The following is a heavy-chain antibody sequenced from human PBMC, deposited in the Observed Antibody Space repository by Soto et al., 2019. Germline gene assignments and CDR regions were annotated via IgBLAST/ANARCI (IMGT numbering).Heavy chain of an antibody. Sequence: QVQLQESGPGLVKPSETLSLTCTVSGGSISSYCWSWIRQPPGEGLEWIGYMYNTGRTVYNPSLKRRVTISVDTSKTHCYLKLHAVTAADTAVYYCARDLWGYCGTDCYPLDVWGQGTTVTVSS. D-gene: IGHD2-21*02. V-gene: IGHV4-59*01. CDR2: MYNTGRT. J-gene: IGHJ6*02. CDR1: GGSISSYC. CDR3: ARDLWGYCGTDCYPLDV.